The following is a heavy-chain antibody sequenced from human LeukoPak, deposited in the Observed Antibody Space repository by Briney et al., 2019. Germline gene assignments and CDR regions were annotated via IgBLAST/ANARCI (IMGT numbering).Heavy chain of an antibody. CDR1: GFTFTNYA. J-gene: IGHJ5*02. CDR2: ISSSSSYI. CDR3: ARDRLTRAVAGKWGNWFDP. V-gene: IGHV3-21*01. D-gene: IGHD6-19*01. Sequence: GGSLRLSCAASGFTFTNYAMNWVRQAPGKGLEWVSSISSSSSYIYYADSVKGRFTISRDNAKNSLYLQMNSLRAEDTAVYYCARDRLTRAVAGKWGNWFDPWGQGTLVTVSS.